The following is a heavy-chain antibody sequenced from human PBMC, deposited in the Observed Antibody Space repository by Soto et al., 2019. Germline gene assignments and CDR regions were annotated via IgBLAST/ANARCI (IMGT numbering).Heavy chain of an antibody. Sequence: SETLSLTCTVSDYSIGSGYYWGWIRQPPGKGLEWIGSIIHSGNTNYNPSLKSRVTMSVDTSKNQFSLKLSSVIAADTAVYYCATRDSYYGMDFWGRGTTVTVSS. J-gene: IGHJ6*02. V-gene: IGHV4-38-2*02. CDR2: IIHSGNT. CDR3: ATRDSYYGMDF. CDR1: DYSIGSGYY.